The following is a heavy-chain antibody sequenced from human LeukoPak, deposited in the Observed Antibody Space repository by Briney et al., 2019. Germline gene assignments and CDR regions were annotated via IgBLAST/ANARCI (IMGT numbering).Heavy chain of an antibody. CDR1: GGSISSSSYY. CDR3: ARTRLVGAPKGYFDY. V-gene: IGHV4-39*01. D-gene: IGHD1-26*01. CDR2: IYYSGST. Sequence: SETLSLTCTVSGGSISSSSYYWGWIRQPPGKGPEWIGNIYYSGSTYYNPSLKSRVTISVDTSKNQFSLKLSSVTAADTAVYYCARTRLVGAPKGYFDYWGQGTLVTVSS. J-gene: IGHJ4*02.